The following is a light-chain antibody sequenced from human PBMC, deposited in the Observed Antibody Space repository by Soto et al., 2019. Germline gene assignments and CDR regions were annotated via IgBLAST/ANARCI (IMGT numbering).Light chain of an antibody. Sequence: QSALTQPASVSGSPGQSITISCTGTSSDVGGYNYVSWYQQHPGKAPKLMIYEVSNRPSGVPDRFSGSKSGTSASLAITGLQAEDEAEYYCQSYDSSLSGYVFGIGTKLTVL. CDR1: SSDVGGYNY. CDR3: QSYDSSLSGYV. CDR2: EVS. J-gene: IGLJ1*01. V-gene: IGLV2-14*01.